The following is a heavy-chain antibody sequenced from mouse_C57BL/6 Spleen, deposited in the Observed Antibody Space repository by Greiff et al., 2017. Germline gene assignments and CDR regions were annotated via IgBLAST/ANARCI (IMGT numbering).Heavy chain of an antibody. CDR2: INPNNGGT. CDR1: GYTFTDYN. Sequence: EVQVVESGPELVKPGASVKIPCKASGYTFTDYNMDWVKQSHGKSLEWIGDINPNNGGTIYNQKFKGKATLTVDKSSSTAYMELRSLTSEDTAVYYCATDNAMGFAYWGQGTLVTVSA. CDR3: ATDNAMGFAY. J-gene: IGHJ3*01. V-gene: IGHV1-18*01. D-gene: IGHD1-1*02.